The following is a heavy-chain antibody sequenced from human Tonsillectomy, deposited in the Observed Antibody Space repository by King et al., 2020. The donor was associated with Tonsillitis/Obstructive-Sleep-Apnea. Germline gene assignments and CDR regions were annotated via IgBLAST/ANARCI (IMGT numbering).Heavy chain of an antibody. J-gene: IGHJ4*02. D-gene: IGHD3-3*01. CDR1: GFTFSSYA. Sequence: VQLVESGGGVVQPGRSLRLSCAASGFTFSSYAMHWVRQAPGKGLEWVAVISYDGSNKHYADSVKGRFTISRDNSKNTLYLQMNSLRAEDTAVYYCARGDYDFWSALDYWGQGTLVTVSS. V-gene: IGHV3-30*04. CDR3: ARGDYDFWSALDY. CDR2: ISYDGSNK.